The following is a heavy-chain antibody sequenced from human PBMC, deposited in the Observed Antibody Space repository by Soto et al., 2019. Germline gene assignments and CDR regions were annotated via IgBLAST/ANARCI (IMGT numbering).Heavy chain of an antibody. D-gene: IGHD3-16*02. CDR2: ISTYDGNA. CDR3: ARVWGSYRAPSGGAGFDP. V-gene: IGHV1-18*04. CDR1: GYAFTSNA. Sequence: ASVKVSCKTSGYAFTSNAITWVRQAPGQGLEWMGWISTYDGNADYAQKFQGRVTMTTDTSTSTAFMELRSLRSDDPAVYYCARVWGSYRAPSGGAGFDPWGQGTLVTVSS. J-gene: IGHJ5*02.